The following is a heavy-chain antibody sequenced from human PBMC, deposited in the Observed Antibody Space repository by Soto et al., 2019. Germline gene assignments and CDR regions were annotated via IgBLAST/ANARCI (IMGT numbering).Heavy chain of an antibody. J-gene: IGHJ4*02. CDR1: GGSFTSNNW. V-gene: IGHV4-4*02. CDR2: IYRTGST. CDR3: ASRDPGTSVDY. D-gene: IGHD1-7*01. Sequence: PSETLSLTCAVSGGSFTSNNWWTWVRQPPGQGLEWIGEIYRTGSTNYNPSLKSRVTISLDKSENQFSLKVTSLTAADTAIYYCASRDPGTSVDYWGQGTLVTVSS.